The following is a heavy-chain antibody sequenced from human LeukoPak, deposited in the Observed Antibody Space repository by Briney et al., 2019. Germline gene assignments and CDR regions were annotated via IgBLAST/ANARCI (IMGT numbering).Heavy chain of an antibody. Sequence: GGSLRLSCAASGFTFSSYAMHWVRQAPGKGLEWVAVISYDGSNKYYADSVKGRFTISRDNSKNTLYLQMNSLRAEDTAVYYCARDHNSGWAFDYWGQGTLVTVSS. D-gene: IGHD6-19*01. CDR1: GFTFSSYA. J-gene: IGHJ4*02. CDR3: ARDHNSGWAFDY. V-gene: IGHV3-30-3*01. CDR2: ISYDGSNK.